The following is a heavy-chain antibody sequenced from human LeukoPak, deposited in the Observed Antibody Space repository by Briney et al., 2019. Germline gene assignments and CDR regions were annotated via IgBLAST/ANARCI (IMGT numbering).Heavy chain of an antibody. CDR2: ISSSGDTI. Sequence: GSLRLSCAASGFTFRDYYMTWIRQAPGKGLEWVSYISSSGDTIYYADSVKGRFTISRNNAKNLLDLQMNSLRVEDTAVYYCARGYCSSGGCLQNNWFDPWGQGTLVTVSS. D-gene: IGHD2-15*01. J-gene: IGHJ5*02. CDR1: GFTFRDYY. V-gene: IGHV3-11*01. CDR3: ARGYCSSGGCLQNNWFDP.